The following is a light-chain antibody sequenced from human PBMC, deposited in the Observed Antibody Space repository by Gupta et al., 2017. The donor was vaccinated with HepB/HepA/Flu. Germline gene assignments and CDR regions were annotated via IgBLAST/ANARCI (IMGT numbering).Light chain of an antibody. CDR2: END. Sequence: QSVLSQPPSVSAAPGQKVTISCSGSSSNIGNNYVSWYQQLPGAAPIFHIYENDKRPSGIPDRFSGSKSGTSATLGITGLQTGDEADYYCATWDNSLSAGVFGGGTKVTVL. CDR3: ATWDNSLSAGV. V-gene: IGLV1-51*02. J-gene: IGLJ3*02. CDR1: SSNIGNNY.